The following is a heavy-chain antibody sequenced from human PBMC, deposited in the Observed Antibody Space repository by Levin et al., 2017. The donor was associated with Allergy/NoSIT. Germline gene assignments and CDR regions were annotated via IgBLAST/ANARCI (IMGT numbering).Heavy chain of an antibody. Sequence: SETLSLTCTVSGGSISSYYWSWIRQPPGKGLECIGYIYYSGSTNYNPSLKSRVTISVDTSKNQFSLKLSSVTAADTAVYYCAREVAIAARPFYYYGMDGWGQGTTVTVS. CDR1: GGSISSYY. V-gene: IGHV4-59*01. J-gene: IGHJ6*02. D-gene: IGHD6-6*01. CDR2: IYYSGST. CDR3: AREVAIAARPFYYYGMDG.